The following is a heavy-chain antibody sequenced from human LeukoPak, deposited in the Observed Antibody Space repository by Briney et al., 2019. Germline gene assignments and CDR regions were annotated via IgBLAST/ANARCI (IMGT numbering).Heavy chain of an antibody. Sequence: GGSLRLSCAASGFTFRNYAMSWVRQAPGKGLEWVSVIDGGGGPTYYADSVKGRFTISRDNSKNTLYLQMNSLRAEDVAVYYCAKESVLLWFGESTNNWFDPWGQGTLVTVSS. CDR1: GFTFRNYA. D-gene: IGHD3-10*01. J-gene: IGHJ5*02. CDR2: IDGGGGPT. V-gene: IGHV3-23*01. CDR3: AKESVLLWFGESTNNWFDP.